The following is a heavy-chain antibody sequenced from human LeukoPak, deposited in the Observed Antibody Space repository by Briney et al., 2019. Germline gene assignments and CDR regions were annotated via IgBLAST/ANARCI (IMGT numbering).Heavy chain of an antibody. J-gene: IGHJ4*02. D-gene: IGHD3-22*01. Sequence: ASVKVSCKASGYTFTGYYMHWVRQAPGQGLEWMGWINPNSGGTNYAQKFQGRVTMTRDTSISTAYMELSRLRSDDTAVYYCARREYYYDSSGLFDYWGQGTLVTVSS. V-gene: IGHV1-2*02. CDR3: ARREYYYDSSGLFDY. CDR1: GYTFTGYY. CDR2: INPNSGGT.